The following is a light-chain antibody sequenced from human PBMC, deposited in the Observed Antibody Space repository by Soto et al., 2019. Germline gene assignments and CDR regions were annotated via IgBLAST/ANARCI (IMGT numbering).Light chain of an antibody. J-gene: IGLJ3*02. CDR2: DVS. V-gene: IGLV2-14*01. Sequence: QSALTQPASVSGSPGQSITISCTGTSSDVGGYNYVSWYQQHPGKAPKLMIYDVSNRPSGVSNRFSGSKSGNTASLTISVLQAEDDADYYCSSYTSSSTLLFGGGTKLTVL. CDR1: SSDVGGYNY. CDR3: SSYTSSSTLL.